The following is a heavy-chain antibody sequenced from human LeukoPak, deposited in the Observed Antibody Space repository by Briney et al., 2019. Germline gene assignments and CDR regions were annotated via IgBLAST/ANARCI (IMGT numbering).Heavy chain of an antibody. V-gene: IGHV3-23*01. CDR2: LSDRGSST. J-gene: IGHJ4*02. CDR3: ASSRWSSTERLDY. CDR1: GFTFSSYT. D-gene: IGHD6-13*01. Sequence: GGSLRLSCAASGFTFSSYTMSWVRQAPGKGLEWVSCLSDRGSSTYYADSVKGRFTISRDNSKNTLYLQMNSLRAEDTAVYYCASSRWSSTERLDYWGQGTLVTVSS.